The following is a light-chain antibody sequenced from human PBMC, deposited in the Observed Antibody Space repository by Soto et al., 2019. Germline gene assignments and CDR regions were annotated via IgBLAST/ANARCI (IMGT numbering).Light chain of an antibody. Sequence: DIQMTQSPSTLSASVGDGVSITCRASQSIGCGLAWYQQKPGKAPKLLIYKATNLQTGVPARFSGSGSGTDFSLTISSLQPVDSATYYCQQYTDFQYTFGQGTKVDIK. V-gene: IGKV1-5*03. CDR3: QQYTDFQYT. CDR1: QSIGCG. J-gene: IGKJ2*01. CDR2: KAT.